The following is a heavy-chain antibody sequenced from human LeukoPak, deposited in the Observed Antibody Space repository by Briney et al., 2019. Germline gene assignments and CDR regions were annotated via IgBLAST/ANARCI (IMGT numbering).Heavy chain of an antibody. J-gene: IGHJ4*02. Sequence: PGRSLRLSCAASGFIFSNYAMHWVRQAPGKGLEWVAVIAADGRDKHHADSVKGRFTISRGNSKNAVYLEMNSLRAEDTAVYYCARDRQRAAAYYFDHWGQGTLVTASS. CDR2: IAADGRDK. D-gene: IGHD6-25*01. CDR3: ARDRQRAAAYYFDH. V-gene: IGHV3-30*04. CDR1: GFIFSNYA.